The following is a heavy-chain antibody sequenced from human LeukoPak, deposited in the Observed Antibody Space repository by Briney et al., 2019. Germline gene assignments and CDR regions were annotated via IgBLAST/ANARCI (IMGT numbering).Heavy chain of an antibody. CDR1: GFTFDDYA. Sequence: PGGSLRLSCAASGFTFDDYAMHWVRQAPGKGLEWVSGISWNSGSIGYADSVKGRFTISRDNAKNSLYLQMNSLRAEDTALYYCAKDDYGYSSSPSYWGQGTLVTVSS. V-gene: IGHV3-9*01. J-gene: IGHJ4*02. CDR2: ISWNSGSI. CDR3: AKDDYGYSSSPSY. D-gene: IGHD6-13*01.